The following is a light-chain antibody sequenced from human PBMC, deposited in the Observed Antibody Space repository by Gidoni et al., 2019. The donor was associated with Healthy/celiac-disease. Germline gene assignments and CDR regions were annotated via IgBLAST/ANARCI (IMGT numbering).Light chain of an antibody. CDR1: QSLLPSNGYNN. J-gene: IGKJ4*01. V-gene: IGKV2-28*01. CDR3: MQALQTPT. CDR2: LGS. Sequence: DIVMPQSSLSLPVTPGEPAPISWRSSQSLLPSNGYNNLDWYLQKPGQPPQLLIYLGSNRASGVPDRFRGSGSGTDFTLKISRVEAEDVGVYYCMQALQTPTFXGXTKVEIK.